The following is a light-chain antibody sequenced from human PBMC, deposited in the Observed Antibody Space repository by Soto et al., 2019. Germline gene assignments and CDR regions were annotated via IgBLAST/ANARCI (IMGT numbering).Light chain of an antibody. CDR2: DAS. Sequence: EIVLTQSPATLYLSPGERATLSCRASQSVSSYLAWYQQKPGQAPRLLIYDASNRATGIPARFSGSGSGTDFNLTISSLEPEDFAVYYCQQRSNWPPLTFGQGTRLETK. CDR1: QSVSSY. CDR3: QQRSNWPPLT. J-gene: IGKJ5*01. V-gene: IGKV3-11*01.